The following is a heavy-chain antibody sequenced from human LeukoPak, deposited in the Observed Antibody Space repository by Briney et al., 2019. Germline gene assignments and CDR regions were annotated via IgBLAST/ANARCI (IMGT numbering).Heavy chain of an antibody. CDR2: ISSSGSTI. CDR1: GFTFSSYE. V-gene: IGHV3-48*03. Sequence: GGSLRLSCAASGFTFSSYEMNWVRQAPGKGLEWVSYISSSGSTIYYADAVKGRFTISRDNAKNSLYLQMNSLRAEDTAVYYCARRPYYYDSLDYWGQGTLVTVSS. D-gene: IGHD3-22*01. CDR3: ARRPYYYDSLDY. J-gene: IGHJ4*02.